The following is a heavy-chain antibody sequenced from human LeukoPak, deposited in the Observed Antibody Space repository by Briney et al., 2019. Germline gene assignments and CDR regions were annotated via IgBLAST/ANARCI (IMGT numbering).Heavy chain of an antibody. J-gene: IGHJ1*01. D-gene: IGHD3-22*01. Sequence: GGSLRLSCAASGLTFSRSEMNWVRQAPGKGLEWISYISSSGGPIYYADSVKGRFTVSRDNAKNSLYLQMNSLRAEDTAVYYCAKDDYYDSSGYFRHWGQGALATVSS. CDR3: AKDDYYDSSGYFRH. V-gene: IGHV3-48*03. CDR2: ISSSGGPI. CDR1: GLTFSRSE.